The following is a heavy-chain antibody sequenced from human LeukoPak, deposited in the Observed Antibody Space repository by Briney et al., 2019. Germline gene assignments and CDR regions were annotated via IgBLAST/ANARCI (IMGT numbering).Heavy chain of an antibody. CDR3: ARSLHRRGYSYGDY. Sequence: ASVKVSCKASGYTFTSCYMHWVRQASGQGLEWMGIINPGGGTTTYAQKFQGRVTMTRDTSTSTVYMELSSLRSEDTAVYYCARSLHRRGYSYGDYWGQGTLVTVSS. CDR1: GYTFTSCY. J-gene: IGHJ4*02. CDR2: INPGGGTT. D-gene: IGHD5-18*01. V-gene: IGHV1-46*01.